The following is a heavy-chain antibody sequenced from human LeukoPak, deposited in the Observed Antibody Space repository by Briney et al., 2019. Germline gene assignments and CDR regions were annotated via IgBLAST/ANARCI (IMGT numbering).Heavy chain of an antibody. J-gene: IGHJ6*02. V-gene: IGHV6-1*01. CDR2: TYYRSKWYN. D-gene: IGHD3-10*01. CDR3: AREGVTMVRGIIYSYYGMDV. Sequence: SQTLSLTCAISGDSVSSNSAAWNWIRQSSSRGLEWLGRTYYRSKWYNDYAVSVKSRITINPDTSKNQFSLQLNFVTPEDTAVYYCAREGVTMVRGIIYSYYGMDVWGQGTTVTVSS. CDR1: GDSVSSNSAA.